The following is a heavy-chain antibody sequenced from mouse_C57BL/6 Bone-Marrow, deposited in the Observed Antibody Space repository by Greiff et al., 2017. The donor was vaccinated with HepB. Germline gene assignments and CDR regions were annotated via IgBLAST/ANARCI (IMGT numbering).Heavy chain of an antibody. CDR2: IDPSDSYT. J-gene: IGHJ1*03. D-gene: IGHD1-1*01. Sequence: VQLQQPGAELVMPGASVKLSCKASGYTFTSYWMHWVKQRPGQGLEWIGEIDPSDSYTNYIQKFKGKSTLTVDNSSSTAYMQLSSLTSEDSAVYYCARKHYGSSHWYFDVWGTGTTVTVSS. V-gene: IGHV1-69*01. CDR1: GYTFTSYW. CDR3: ARKHYGSSHWYFDV.